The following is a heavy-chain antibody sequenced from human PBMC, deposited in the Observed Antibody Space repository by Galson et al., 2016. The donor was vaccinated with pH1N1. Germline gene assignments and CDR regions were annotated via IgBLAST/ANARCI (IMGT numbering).Heavy chain of an antibody. V-gene: IGHV2-5*02. CDR3: AHRRRGSGTPGVYDY. CDR1: GFSLTNSGVA. D-gene: IGHD3-10*01. Sequence: PALVKPTQTLTLTCTFSGFSLTNSGVAVGWIRQPPGKALEWLALFYWGADQRSSPSLKSRLTITKDTSKNQVVLTMTNVDPVDTATYYCAHRRRGSGTPGVYDYWGQGTLVTVSS. J-gene: IGHJ4*02. CDR2: FYWGADQ.